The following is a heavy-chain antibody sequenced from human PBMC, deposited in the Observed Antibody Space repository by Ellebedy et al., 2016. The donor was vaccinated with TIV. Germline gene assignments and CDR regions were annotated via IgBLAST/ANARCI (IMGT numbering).Heavy chain of an antibody. CDR1: GYTFTSYD. Sequence: ASVKVSXKASGYTFTSYDINWVRQATGQGLEWMGWMNPNSGNTGYAQKFQGRVTMTRNTSISTAYMELSSLRSEDTAVYYCARVITIFGVVIGYWGQGTLVTVSS. D-gene: IGHD3-3*01. V-gene: IGHV1-8*01. CDR3: ARVITIFGVVIGY. CDR2: MNPNSGNT. J-gene: IGHJ4*02.